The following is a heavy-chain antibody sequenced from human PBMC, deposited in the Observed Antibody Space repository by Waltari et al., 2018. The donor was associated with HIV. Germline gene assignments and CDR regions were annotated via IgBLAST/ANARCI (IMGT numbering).Heavy chain of an antibody. V-gene: IGHV4-59*01. D-gene: IGHD6-19*01. J-gene: IGHJ4*02. CDR1: GGSISSYS. Sequence: QVQLQESGPGLVKPSETLSLTCTVSGGSISSYSWSWIRQPPGKGLEWIGYIYYSGSTNYNPSLKSRVTISVDTSKNQFSLKLSSVTAADTVVYYCARSPGIAVAGFDYWGQGTLVTVSS. CDR3: ARSPGIAVAGFDY. CDR2: IYYSGST.